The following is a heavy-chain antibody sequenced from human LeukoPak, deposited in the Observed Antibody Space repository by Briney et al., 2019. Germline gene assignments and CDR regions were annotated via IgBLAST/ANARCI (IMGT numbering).Heavy chain of an antibody. D-gene: IGHD5-18*01. Sequence: GASVKVSCKASGYTFTGYYMHWVRQAPGQGLEWMGWINPNSGGTNYAQKFQGRVTMTRDTSISTAYMELSRLRSDDTAVYYCAREGGYSYGSTNYYMDVWGKGTTVTVSS. V-gene: IGHV1-2*02. J-gene: IGHJ6*03. CDR2: INPNSGGT. CDR1: GYTFTGYY. CDR3: AREGGYSYGSTNYYMDV.